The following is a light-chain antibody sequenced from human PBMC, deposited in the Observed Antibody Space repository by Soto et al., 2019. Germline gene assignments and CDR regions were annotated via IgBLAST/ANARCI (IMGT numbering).Light chain of an antibody. V-gene: IGKV3-11*01. CDR2: DAS. J-gene: IGKJ4*01. CDR1: QSVGRY. Sequence: TVLTQSSVILSLSPGERATLSCRTSQSVGRYLGWYQQKPGQAPRLLIYDASHRATGIPARFSGSGSGTEFTLTISSLEPEDFAVYYCQQSSNWPSELTFGGGTRVEIK. CDR3: QQSSNWPSELT.